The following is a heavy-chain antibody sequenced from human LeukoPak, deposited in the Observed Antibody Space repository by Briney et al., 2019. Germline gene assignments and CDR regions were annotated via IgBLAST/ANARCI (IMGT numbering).Heavy chain of an antibody. J-gene: IGHJ4*02. CDR1: GFTVSTHY. D-gene: IGHD3-16*01. CDR3: ARGPMVFGGVSLGY. Sequence: PGGSLRLSCAASGFTVSTHYMSWVRQAPGEGLEWVSTISSGGGAYHADSVKDRFTISRDHSKNTLYLQMNSLRAEDTAIYYCARGPMVFGGVSLGYWGQGTLVTVSS. CDR2: ISSGGGA. V-gene: IGHV3-66*01.